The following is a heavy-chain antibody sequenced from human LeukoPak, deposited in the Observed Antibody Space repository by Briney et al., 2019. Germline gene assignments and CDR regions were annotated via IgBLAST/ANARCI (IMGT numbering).Heavy chain of an antibody. CDR1: GYTFTGYH. CDR2: INPNSGGT. V-gene: IGHV1-2*02. D-gene: IGHD3-10*01. CDR3: ARAYYGSGSYSPEYFQH. J-gene: IGHJ1*01. Sequence: ASVKVSCKASGYTFTGYHMHWVRQAPGQGLEWMGWINPNSGGTNYAQKFQGRVTMTRDTSISTAYMELSRLRSDDTAVYYCARAYYGSGSYSPEYFQHWGQGTLFTVSS.